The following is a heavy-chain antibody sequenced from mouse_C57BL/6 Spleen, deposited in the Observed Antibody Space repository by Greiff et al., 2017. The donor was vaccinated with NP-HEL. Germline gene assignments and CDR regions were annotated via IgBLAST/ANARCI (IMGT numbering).Heavy chain of an antibody. J-gene: IGHJ2*01. CDR3: TRKSLDY. Sequence: QVHVKQSGAELVRPGASVTLSCKASGYTFTDYEMHWVKQTPVHGLEWIGAIDPETGGTAYNQKFKGKAILTADKSSSTAYMELRSLTSEDSAVYYCTRKSLDYWGQGTTLTVSS. CDR2: IDPETGGT. CDR1: GYTFTDYE. V-gene: IGHV1-15*01. D-gene: IGHD6-2*01.